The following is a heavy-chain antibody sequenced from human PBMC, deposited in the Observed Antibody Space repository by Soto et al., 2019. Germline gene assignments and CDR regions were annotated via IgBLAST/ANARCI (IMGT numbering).Heavy chain of an antibody. CDR3: PRGSFGEFVYYFDY. CDR2: ISPYNGNT. J-gene: IGHJ4*02. CDR1: GYTFTTYG. Sequence: QVQLVQSGAEVKKPGASVKVSCKTSGYTFTTYGISWVRQAPGQGLEWMGWISPYNGNTKYAQKLQGRVTMTADTSTSTAYMDLSSLTSDDTAVYYCPRGSFGEFVYYFDYWGQGTLVTVSS. V-gene: IGHV1-18*01. D-gene: IGHD3-10*01.